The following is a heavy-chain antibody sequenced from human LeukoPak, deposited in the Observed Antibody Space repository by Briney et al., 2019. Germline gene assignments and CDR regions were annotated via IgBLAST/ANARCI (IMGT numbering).Heavy chain of an antibody. CDR3: ARIHATKSSLDA. Sequence: SGPTLVKPTQTLTLTCTFSGFSLSTSGVGVGWIRQPPGKALEWLALIYWDDDKRYSPSLKSRLTITKDTSKNQVVLTMTNMAPVDTAAYSWARIHATKSSLDACSHGALVTVSS. V-gene: IGHV2-5*02. CDR1: GFSLSTSGVG. CDR2: IYWDDDK. J-gene: IGHJ5*01.